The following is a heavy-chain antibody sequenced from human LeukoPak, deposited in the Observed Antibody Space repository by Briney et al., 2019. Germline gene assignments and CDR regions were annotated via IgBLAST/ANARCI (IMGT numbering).Heavy chain of an antibody. D-gene: IGHD1-26*01. Sequence: PSETLSLTCTVSGGSISSSSYYWGWVRQPPGKGLEWLGSIYYSGSTYYNPSLKTRVTISVDTSKNQFSLKLSSVTAADTAVYYCASSAKSSRWGYYYGMDVWGQGTTVTVSS. CDR1: GGSISSSSYY. CDR2: IYYSGST. V-gene: IGHV4-39*01. CDR3: ASSAKSSRWGYYYGMDV. J-gene: IGHJ6*02.